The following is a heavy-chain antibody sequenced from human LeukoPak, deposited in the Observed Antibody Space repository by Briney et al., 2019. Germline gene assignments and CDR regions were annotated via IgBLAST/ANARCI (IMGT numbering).Heavy chain of an antibody. V-gene: IGHV3-21*01. D-gene: IGHD5/OR15-5a*01. Sequence: GGSLRLSCAASGFTFSSYRMNWVRQAPGKGLEWVSTICSSSSYIYYADSVKGRITICRDNAKTSLYLQMTSLPAEHTAVYYCARLNGESTIFGYWGQGSLVTVSS. CDR1: GFTFSSYR. CDR2: ICSSSSYI. CDR3: ARLNGESTIFGY. J-gene: IGHJ4*02.